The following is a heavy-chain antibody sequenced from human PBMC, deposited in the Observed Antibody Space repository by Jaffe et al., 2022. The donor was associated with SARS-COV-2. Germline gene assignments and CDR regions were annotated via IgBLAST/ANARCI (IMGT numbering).Heavy chain of an antibody. V-gene: IGHV3-9*01. J-gene: IGHJ4*02. CDR3: AKGSNSVVVPAAES. CDR1: GFTFDDYA. CDR2: ISWNSGSI. Sequence: EVQLVESGGGLVQPGRSLRLSCAASGFTFDDYAMHWVRQAPGKGLEWVSGISWNSGSIGYADSVKGRFTISRDNAKNSLYLQMNSLRAEDTALYYCAKGSNSVVVPAAESWGQGTLVTVSS. D-gene: IGHD2-2*01.